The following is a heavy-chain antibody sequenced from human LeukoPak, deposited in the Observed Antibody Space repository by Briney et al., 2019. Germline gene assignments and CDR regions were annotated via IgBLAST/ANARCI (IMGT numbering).Heavy chain of an antibody. Sequence: ASVKVSCKASGYTFTDYHIHWVRQAPGQGLEWMGRINPNSGDTNYAQMFQGRVTMTRDTSIRTAYMELSRLRSDDTAVYYCARGGTYYDSSGYYSSPHFDYWGQGTLVTVSS. V-gene: IGHV1-2*06. D-gene: IGHD3-22*01. CDR2: INPNSGDT. CDR1: GYTFTDYH. J-gene: IGHJ4*02. CDR3: ARGGTYYDSSGYYSSPHFDY.